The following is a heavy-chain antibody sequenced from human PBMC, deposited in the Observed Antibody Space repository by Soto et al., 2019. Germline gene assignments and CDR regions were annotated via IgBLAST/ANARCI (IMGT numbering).Heavy chain of an antibody. CDR2: ISPGGGTT. CDR3: ARAHYDSEAFDF. CDR1: GYTFTTNF. D-gene: IGHD3-22*01. V-gene: IGHV1-46*03. J-gene: IGHJ3*01. Sequence: VQLVQSGAEVKKPGASVKISCKASGYTFTTNFIHWIRQAPGQGLEWVGIISPGGGTTVYAQKCQGRVTMTMDTSTSTVDMELRNRRSEATAVFYCARAHYDSEAFDFWGQGTMVIVSS.